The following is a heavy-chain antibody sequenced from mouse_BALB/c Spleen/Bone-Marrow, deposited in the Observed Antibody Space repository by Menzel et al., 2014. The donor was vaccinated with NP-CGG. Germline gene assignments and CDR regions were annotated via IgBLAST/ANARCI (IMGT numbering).Heavy chain of an antibody. CDR1: GFTFSSYA. Sequence: EVKLVESGGGLVKPGGSLKLSCAASGFTFSSYAMSWVRQTPEKRLEWVASISSGGSTYYLDSVKGRFTISRDNARNILYLQMSSRRSEDTAMYYCARGGGYGYGHYYAMDYWGQGTSVTVSS. CDR3: ARGGGYGYGHYYAMDY. V-gene: IGHV5-6-5*01. CDR2: ISSGGST. D-gene: IGHD2-2*01. J-gene: IGHJ4*01.